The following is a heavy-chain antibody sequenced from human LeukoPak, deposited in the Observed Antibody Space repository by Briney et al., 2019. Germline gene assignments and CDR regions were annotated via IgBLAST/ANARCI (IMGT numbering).Heavy chain of an antibody. CDR3: ARLSGSPHPPFDY. V-gene: IGHV4-61*05. D-gene: IGHD1-26*01. CDR1: GGSISSSSYY. J-gene: IGHJ4*02. CDR2: IYYSGST. Sequence: NPSETLSLTCSVSGGSISSSSYYWTWIRPPPGKGLEWIGYIYYSGSTYYNPSLKSRVTISVDTSKNQLSLKLTSVTAADTAVFYCARLSGSPHPPFDYWGQGTLVTVSS.